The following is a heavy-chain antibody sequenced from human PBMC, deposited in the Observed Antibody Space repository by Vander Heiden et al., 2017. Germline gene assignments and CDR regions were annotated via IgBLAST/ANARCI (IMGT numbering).Heavy chain of an antibody. CDR2: ISYDGNSK. J-gene: IGHJ5*02. CDR1: GFTIPRPA. CDR3: VRDGRCGGGSCYSGSWFDP. Sequence: QVQPVASWGSVAHPGTTMRLSCAASGFTIPRPAFHWVRQGPGKGLQWVAVISYDGNSKYYAHAVNGRFTSTRDNSENTVYLEMNSLGAEDTAVYDCVRDGRCGGGSCYSGSWFDPWGQGTLVTVSS. D-gene: IGHD2-15*01. V-gene: IGHV3-30-3*01.